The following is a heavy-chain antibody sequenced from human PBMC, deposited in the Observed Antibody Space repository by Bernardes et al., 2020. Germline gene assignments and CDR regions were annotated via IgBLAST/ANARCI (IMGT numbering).Heavy chain of an antibody. J-gene: IGHJ5*02. CDR3: AHSPDPTHTMIVDTNDNWFDP. CDR2: IYWDDDK. Sequence: SGPTLVKPTQTLTLTCTFSGFSLSTSGVGVGWIRQPPGKALEWLALIYWDDDKRYSPSLKSRLTITKDTSKNQVVLTMTNMDPVDTATYYCAHSPDPTHTMIVDTNDNWFDPWGQGTLVTVSS. CDR1: GFSLSTSGVG. V-gene: IGHV2-5*02. D-gene: IGHD3-22*01.